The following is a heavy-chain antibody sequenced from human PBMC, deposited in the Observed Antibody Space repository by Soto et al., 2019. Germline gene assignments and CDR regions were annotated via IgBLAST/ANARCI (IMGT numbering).Heavy chain of an antibody. CDR3: AKGLGIAAALDY. Sequence: QVQLVESGGGVVQPGRSLRLSCAASGFTFSSYGMHWVRQAPGKGLEWVAVISYDGSNKYYADSVKGRFTISRDNSKNTLYLQMNSLRAEDTAVYYCAKGLGIAAALDYWGQGTLVTVSA. CDR1: GFTFSSYG. V-gene: IGHV3-30*18. D-gene: IGHD6-13*01. J-gene: IGHJ4*02. CDR2: ISYDGSNK.